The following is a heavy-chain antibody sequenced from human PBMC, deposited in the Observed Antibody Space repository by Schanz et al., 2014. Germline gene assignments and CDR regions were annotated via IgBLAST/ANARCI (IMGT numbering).Heavy chain of an antibody. D-gene: IGHD2-2*01. CDR2: INGYNGHT. J-gene: IGHJ3*02. CDR3: ARGTMPGTFDI. Sequence: QVQVVQSGAEVKKPGASVKVSCKASGYTFTSHGISWVRQAPGQGLEWMGWINGYNGHTLYAQKFQGRVTMTTDTSTSTSYMELSSLRYEDTALYYCARGTMPGTFDIWGQGTMVTVSS. V-gene: IGHV1-18*01. CDR1: GYTFTSHG.